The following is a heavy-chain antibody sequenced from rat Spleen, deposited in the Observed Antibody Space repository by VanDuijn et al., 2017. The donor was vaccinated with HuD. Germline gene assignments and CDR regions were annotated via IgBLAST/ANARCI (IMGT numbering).Heavy chain of an antibody. V-gene: IGHV5-27*01. J-gene: IGHJ4*01. Sequence: EVQLVESGGGLVQPGRSLKLSCAASGFTFSNYGMAWVRQTPTKGLEWVASITNTGGSTYYPDSVKGRFTISRDNAKSTLYLQMNSLRSEDTATYYCTREGLMDAWGQGASVTVSS. CDR2: ITNTGGST. CDR1: GFTFSNYG. CDR3: TREGLMDA.